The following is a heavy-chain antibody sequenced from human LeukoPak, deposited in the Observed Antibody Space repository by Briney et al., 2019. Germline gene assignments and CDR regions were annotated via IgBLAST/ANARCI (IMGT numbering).Heavy chain of an antibody. D-gene: IGHD5-24*01. CDR1: GGSISSYY. J-gene: IGHJ3*02. CDR2: IYYSGST. V-gene: IGHV4-59*01. CDR3: ARHMLRKRWLHTLSCAFDI. Sequence: SETLSLTCTVSGGSISSYYWSWIRQPPGKGLEWIGYIYYSGSTNYNPSLKSRVTISVDTSKNQFSLKLRSVTAADTAVYYCARHMLRKRWLHTLSCAFDIWGQGTMVTVSS.